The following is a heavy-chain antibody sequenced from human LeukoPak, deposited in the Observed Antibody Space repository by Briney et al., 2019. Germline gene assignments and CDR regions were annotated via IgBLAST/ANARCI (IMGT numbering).Heavy chain of an antibody. CDR1: GGPLSSDV. V-gene: IGHV1-69*13. Sequence: SVKVSCKASGGPLSSDVIIWVRQAPGQGLEWMGGIFPMFGAADYAQNFQGRVTITADASTTTAYMELGSLRSEDTAVYYCAGDRGRVTRPPAYFQHWGQGTLITVSS. D-gene: IGHD2-21*02. J-gene: IGHJ1*01. CDR3: AGDRGRVTRPPAYFQH. CDR2: IFPMFGAA.